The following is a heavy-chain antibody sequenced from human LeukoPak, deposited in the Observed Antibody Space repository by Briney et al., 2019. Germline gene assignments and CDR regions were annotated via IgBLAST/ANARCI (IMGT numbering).Heavy chain of an antibody. V-gene: IGHV4-61*01. CDR1: GGSISSSRYY. J-gene: IGHJ4*02. Sequence: SETLSLTCTVSGGSISSSRYYWAWIRQPPGKGLEWIGYIYYSGSTNYNPSLKSRVTISVDTSKNQFSLKLSSVTAADTAVYYCARDHCSGGSCYVDYWGQGTLVTVS. CDR3: ARDHCSGGSCYVDY. D-gene: IGHD2-15*01. CDR2: IYYSGST.